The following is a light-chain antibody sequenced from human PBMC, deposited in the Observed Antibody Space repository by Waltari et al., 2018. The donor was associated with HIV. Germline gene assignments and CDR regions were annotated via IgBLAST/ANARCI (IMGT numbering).Light chain of an antibody. CDR3: SSYTSSSTL. V-gene: IGLV2-14*01. CDR1: SGDIGSFTY. Sequence: QSAMTQPASVSGSPGQSHTISCTGSSGDIGSFTYVYWYQQHPGKVPKLMIYEVSNRPSGISNRFSGSKSGNTASLTISGLQAEDEADYYCSSYTSSSTLFGGGTKLTVL. CDR2: EVS. J-gene: IGLJ2*01.